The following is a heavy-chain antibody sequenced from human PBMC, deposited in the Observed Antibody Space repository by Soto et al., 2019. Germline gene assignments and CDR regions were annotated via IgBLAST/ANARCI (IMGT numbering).Heavy chain of an antibody. V-gene: IGHV3-30*14. Sequence: QVQLVESGGGVVQPGRSLRLSCEASGFAFRSYAVHWVRQAPGKGLDWVALISYDGSNEYYADSVKGRFTISRDNSKNTLYLQMNSLRAEDTAVYYCASRRGFGTYYFAYWGQGTLVTVSS. CDR3: ASRRGFGTYYFAY. J-gene: IGHJ4*02. CDR2: ISYDGSNE. D-gene: IGHD1-7*01. CDR1: GFAFRSYA.